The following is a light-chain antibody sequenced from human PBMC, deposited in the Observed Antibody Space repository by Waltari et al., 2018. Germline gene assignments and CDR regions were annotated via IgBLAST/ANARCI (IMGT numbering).Light chain of an antibody. Sequence: DIVMNQSPDSLAVSLGERATINRKSSQSLLYSSNNKNYLAWYQQKLGQPPKLLFYWASTRESGVPDRFSGSGSGTDFTLTISSLQAEDVAVYYCQQYYGTPPYTFGQGTKLEIK. CDR2: WAS. CDR3: QQYYGTPPYT. CDR1: QSLLYSSNNKNY. V-gene: IGKV4-1*01. J-gene: IGKJ2*01.